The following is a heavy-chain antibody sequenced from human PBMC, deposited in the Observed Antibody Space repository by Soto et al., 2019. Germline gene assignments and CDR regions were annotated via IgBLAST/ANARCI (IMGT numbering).Heavy chain of an antibody. CDR3: TADPSYITTYTGGMDV. J-gene: IGHJ6*02. CDR2: ISSSGSTI. Sequence: GGSLRLSCAASGFTFSDYYMSWIRQAPGKGLEWVSYISSSGSTIYYADSVKGLFTISRDNAKNSLYLQMNSLKTEDTAVYYCTADPSYITTYTGGMDVWGQGTTVTVSS. CDR1: GFTFSDYY. D-gene: IGHD1-20*01. V-gene: IGHV3-11*01.